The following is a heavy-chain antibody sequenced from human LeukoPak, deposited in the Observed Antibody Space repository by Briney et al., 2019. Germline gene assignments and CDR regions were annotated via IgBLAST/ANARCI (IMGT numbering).Heavy chain of an antibody. CDR2: IYTSGST. CDR1: GGSISSGSYY. J-gene: IGHJ4*02. V-gene: IGHV4-61*02. CDR3: AREGVRGPRRAFGY. Sequence: SETLSLTCTVSGGSISSGSYYWSWIRQPAGKGLEWIGRIYTSGSTNYNPSLKSRVTISVDTSKNQFSLKLSSVTAADTAVYYCAREGVRGPRRAFGYWGQGTLVTVSS.